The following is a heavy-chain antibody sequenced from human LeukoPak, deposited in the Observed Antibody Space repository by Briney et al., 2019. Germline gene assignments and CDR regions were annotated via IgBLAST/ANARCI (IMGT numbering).Heavy chain of an antibody. CDR3: ARGIRDGYNLGIKYYFDY. CDR2: IYYSGST. CDR1: GGSISTYY. Sequence: PSETLSLACTVSGGSISTYYWSWIRQPPGKGLEWIGYIYYSGSTNYNPSLKSRVTLSVDTSKNQFSLKLSSVTAADTAVYYCARGIRDGYNLGIKYYFDYWGQGTLVTVSP. V-gene: IGHV4-59*01. J-gene: IGHJ4*02. D-gene: IGHD5-24*01.